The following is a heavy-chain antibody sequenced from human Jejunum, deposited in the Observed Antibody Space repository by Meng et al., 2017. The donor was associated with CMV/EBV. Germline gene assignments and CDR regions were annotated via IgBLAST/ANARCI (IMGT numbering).Heavy chain of an antibody. V-gene: IGHV3-48*03. CDR1: TFSSFE. Sequence: TFSSFEMTWVRQSPGRGLEWLAYINPSGSVMEYADSVQGRFTISRDNAKNSVYVQMNNLRVEDTAVYYCATYNRYGYNAHFFDYWGQGTRVTVSS. J-gene: IGHJ4*02. CDR3: ATYNRYGYNAHFFDY. CDR2: INPSGSVM. D-gene: IGHD5-12*01.